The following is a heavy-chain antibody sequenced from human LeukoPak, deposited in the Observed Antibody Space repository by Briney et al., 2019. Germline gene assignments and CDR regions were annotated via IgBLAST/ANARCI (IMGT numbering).Heavy chain of an antibody. CDR2: INHSGST. V-gene: IGHV4-34*01. D-gene: IGHD3-22*01. CDR3: VGSSGYYYNY. J-gene: IGHJ4*02. CDR1: GGSFSGYY. Sequence: PSETLSLTCAVYGGSFSGYYWSWIRQPPGKGLEWIGEINHSGSTNYNPSLKSRVTISVDTSKNRFSLKLSSVTAADTAVYYCVGSSGYYYNYWGQGTLVAVSS.